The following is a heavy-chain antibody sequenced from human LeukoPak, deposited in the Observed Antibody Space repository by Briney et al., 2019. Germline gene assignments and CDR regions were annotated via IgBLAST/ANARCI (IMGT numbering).Heavy chain of an antibody. CDR1: RYTFTGYY. CDR3: ARERSWLDP. J-gene: IGHJ5*02. V-gene: IGHV1-2*02. Sequence: GASVKVSCKASRYTFTGYYIHWVRQAPRQGLEWMGWINPDSGDINYAQKFQGRVTMTRDTSISTAYMELTRLRSDDTAVYYCARERSWLDPWGQGTLVTVSS. CDR2: INPDSGDI.